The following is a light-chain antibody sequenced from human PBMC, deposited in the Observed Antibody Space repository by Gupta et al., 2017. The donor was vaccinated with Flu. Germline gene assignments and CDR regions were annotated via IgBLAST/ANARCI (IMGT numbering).Light chain of an antibody. CDR1: QSVSSSY. V-gene: IGKV3-20*01. J-gene: IGKJ2*03. Sequence: PGERATLSCRASQSVSSSYLAWYQRKPGQAPRLLIYGASSRATGIPDRFSGSGSGTDFTLTISRLEPEDFAVYYCQQYGSSPRYSFGQGTKLEIK. CDR3: QQYGSSPRYS. CDR2: GAS.